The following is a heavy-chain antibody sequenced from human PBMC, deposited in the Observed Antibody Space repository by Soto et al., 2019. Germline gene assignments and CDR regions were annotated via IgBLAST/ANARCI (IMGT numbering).Heavy chain of an antibody. Sequence: ASVKVSCKASGYTFTGYYIHWVRQAPGQGLEWMGWINPKSGGTNYAQRFQGRVTMTRDTSISTAYMDLSALRSDDTAKYYCVKTYDGSGKPYQWFHPLGQGTPVTVSS. D-gene: IGHD3-22*01. J-gene: IGHJ5*02. CDR3: VKTYDGSGKPYQWFHP. CDR1: GYTFTGYY. CDR2: INPKSGGT. V-gene: IGHV1-2*02.